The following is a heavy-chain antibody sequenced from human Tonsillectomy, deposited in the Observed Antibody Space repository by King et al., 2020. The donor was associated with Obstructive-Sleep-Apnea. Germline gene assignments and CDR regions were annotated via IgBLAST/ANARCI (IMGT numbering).Heavy chain of an antibody. CDR2: ISYDRNIK. Sequence: VQLAESGGGVVQPGGSLRLSCAASGFTFNSYGMHWVRQAPGKWLEWVSVISYDRNIKYYAHSVKGRFTISRDNSKNTLYLQMYSLRAEDTAMYYCAKCYNSGSYYNGPRGWGQGTLVTVSS. D-gene: IGHD3-10*01. CDR3: AKCYNSGSYYNGPRG. J-gene: IGHJ4*02. V-gene: IGHV3-30*18. CDR1: GFTFNSYG.